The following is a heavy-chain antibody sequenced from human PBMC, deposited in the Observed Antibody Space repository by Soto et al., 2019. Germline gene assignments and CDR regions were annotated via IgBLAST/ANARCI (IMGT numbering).Heavy chain of an antibody. J-gene: IGHJ4*02. CDR2: IVVGSGNT. CDR1: GFTYTNSA. V-gene: IGHV1-58*01. D-gene: IGHD6-19*01. CDR3: AAVGEQWLVRYYFDY. Sequence: SVKVSCKASGFTYTNSAVQWVRQTLGQRLEWIGWIVVGSGNTDYAQKFQERVTFTRDMSTSTAYMELNSLRSEDTAMYYCAAVGEQWLVRYYFDYWGQGTLVTVSS.